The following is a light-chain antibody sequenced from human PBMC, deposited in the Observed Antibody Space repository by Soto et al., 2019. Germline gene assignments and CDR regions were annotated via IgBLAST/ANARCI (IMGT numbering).Light chain of an antibody. CDR2: GAS. CDR3: KQYNNWPPET. Sequence: EIVRTQSPATLSVSPGERATLSCRASQSVSSNLAWYQQKPGQAPRLLIYGASTRATGIPARFSGSGSGTAFTLTLSRLQSEDFEVYYCKQYNNWPPETFGQGTNVEIQ. V-gene: IGKV3-15*01. J-gene: IGKJ1*01. CDR1: QSVSSN.